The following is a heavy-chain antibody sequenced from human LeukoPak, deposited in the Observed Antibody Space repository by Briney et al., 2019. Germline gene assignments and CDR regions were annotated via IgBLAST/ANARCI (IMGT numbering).Heavy chain of an antibody. Sequence: PGGSLRLSCAASGFTFSSYSMNWVRQAPGKGLEWVSSISSSSSYIYYADSVKGRFTISRDNAKNSLYLQMNSLRAEDTAVYYCAKDPRYSGSFPEYFQHWGQGTLVTVSS. CDR2: ISSSSSYI. CDR3: AKDPRYSGSFPEYFQH. D-gene: IGHD1-26*01. CDR1: GFTFSSYS. J-gene: IGHJ1*01. V-gene: IGHV3-21*01.